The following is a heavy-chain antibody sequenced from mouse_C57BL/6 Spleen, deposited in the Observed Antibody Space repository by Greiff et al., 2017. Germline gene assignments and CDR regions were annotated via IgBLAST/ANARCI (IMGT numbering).Heavy chain of an antibody. CDR3: SRPDGYYVDYYAMDY. D-gene: IGHD2-3*01. CDR1: GFTFSDYY. CDR2: ISNGGGST. V-gene: IGHV5-12*01. J-gene: IGHJ4*01. Sequence: EVQLVESGGGLVQPGGSLKLSCAASGFTFSDYYMYWVRQTPEKRLEWVAYISNGGGSTYYPDTVKGRFTISRDNAKNTLYLQMSRLKTEDTAMYSCSRPDGYYVDYYAMDYWGQGTSVTVSS.